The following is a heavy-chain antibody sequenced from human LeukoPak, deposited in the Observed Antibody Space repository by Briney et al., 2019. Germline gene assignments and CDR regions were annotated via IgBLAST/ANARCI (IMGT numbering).Heavy chain of an antibody. Sequence: GGSLRLSCAASGFTFSSYSMNWVRQAPGEGLEWVSSISSSSSYIYYADSVKGRFTISRDNAKNSLYLQMNSLRAEDTAVYYCARVNADKQWLVRSYYYMDVWGKGTTVTISS. CDR3: ARVNADKQWLVRSYYYMDV. CDR2: ISSSSSYI. CDR1: GFTFSSYS. V-gene: IGHV3-21*01. D-gene: IGHD6-19*01. J-gene: IGHJ6*03.